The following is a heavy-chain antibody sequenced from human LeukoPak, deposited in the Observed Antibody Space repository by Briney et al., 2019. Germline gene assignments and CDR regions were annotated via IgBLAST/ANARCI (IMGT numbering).Heavy chain of an antibody. V-gene: IGHV3-74*01. CDR3: ARDGTFTDYGDYGAYAC. CDR1: GFTFSSYW. Sequence: LSGGSLRLSCAASGFTFSSYWMHWVRQAPGKGLVWVSRINSDGSSTSYVDAVKGRFTISRDNAKNSLYLQMNSLRADDTAVYYCARDGTFTDYGDYGAYACWGQGTLVTVSS. D-gene: IGHD4-17*01. CDR2: INSDGSST. J-gene: IGHJ4*02.